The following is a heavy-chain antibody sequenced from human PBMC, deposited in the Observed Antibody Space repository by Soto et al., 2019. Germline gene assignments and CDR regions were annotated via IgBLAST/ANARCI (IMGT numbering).Heavy chain of an antibody. CDR2: ISSSSSTI. J-gene: IGHJ4*02. V-gene: IGHV3-48*01. CDR1: GFTFSSYS. CDR3: ARGSSTGRYG. Sequence: GGSLRLSCAAPGFTFSSYSMNWVRQAPGKGLEWVSYISSSSSTISYADSVKGRFTISRDNAKNSLYLQMNSLRAEDTAVYYCARGSSTGRYGWGLGTLVTVSS. D-gene: IGHD6-19*01.